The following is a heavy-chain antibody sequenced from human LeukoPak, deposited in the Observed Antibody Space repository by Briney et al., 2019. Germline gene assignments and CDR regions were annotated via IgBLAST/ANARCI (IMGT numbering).Heavy chain of an antibody. Sequence: GGSLRLSCAASGFTFSSYGMHWVRQAPGKGLEWVSSISSSSSYIYYADSVKGRFTISRDNAKNSLYLQMNSLRTEDTAVYYCARRGYDFWSGSPYYFDYWGQGTLVTVSS. J-gene: IGHJ4*02. CDR2: ISSSSSYI. CDR3: ARRGYDFWSGSPYYFDY. V-gene: IGHV3-21*01. CDR1: GFTFSSYG. D-gene: IGHD3-3*01.